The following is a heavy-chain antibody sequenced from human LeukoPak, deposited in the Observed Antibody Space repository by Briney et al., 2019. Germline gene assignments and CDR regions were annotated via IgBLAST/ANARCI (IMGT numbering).Heavy chain of an antibody. Sequence: SETLGLTCAVYGRAFRGYYWTWIRQPPGKALDCIGEINQSGSTNYNPSPKSRATISVDTSNNPSSRTLCSESTAHTAVYYCMNDCPSYSCGSATADRWFDPWGQGTLVTVSS. V-gene: IGHV4-34*01. CDR1: GRAFRGYY. CDR2: INQSGST. D-gene: IGHD3-16*01. CDR3: MNDCPSYSCGSATADRWFDP. J-gene: IGHJ5*02.